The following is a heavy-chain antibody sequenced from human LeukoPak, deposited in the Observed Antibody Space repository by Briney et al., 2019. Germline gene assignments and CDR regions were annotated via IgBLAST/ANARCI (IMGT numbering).Heavy chain of an antibody. Sequence: ASVKVSCKVSGYTLTELSMHWVRQAPGKGLEWMGGFDPEDGETIYAQKFQGRVTMTEDTSTDTAYVELSSLRSEDTAVYYCATDSSGSYNGWDWGQGTLVTVSS. D-gene: IGHD1-26*01. J-gene: IGHJ4*02. CDR3: ATDSSGSYNGWD. V-gene: IGHV1-24*01. CDR2: FDPEDGET. CDR1: GYTLTELS.